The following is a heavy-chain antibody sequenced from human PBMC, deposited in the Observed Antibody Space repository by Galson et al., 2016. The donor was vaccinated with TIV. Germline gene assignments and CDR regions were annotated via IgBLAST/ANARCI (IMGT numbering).Heavy chain of an antibody. CDR1: GYSIKSGYF. V-gene: IGHV4-38-2*02. D-gene: IGHD4-17*01. J-gene: IGHJ6*02. Sequence: TLSLPCAVSGYSIKSGYFWGWIRQFPGKGLEWMGSIYYTGTTYTNPSLKSRLTLSVDTSNNQASLRLSSVTAADTAVYYCAREGSTVTMHHYFGLDVWGQGATVIVSS. CDR3: AREGSTVTMHHYFGLDV. CDR2: IYYTGTT.